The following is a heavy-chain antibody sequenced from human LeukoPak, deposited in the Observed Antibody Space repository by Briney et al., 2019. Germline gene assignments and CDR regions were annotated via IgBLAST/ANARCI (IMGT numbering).Heavy chain of an antibody. Sequence: PSETLSLTCTVSGDSISSYYWSWIRQPPGKGLEWIGYIYYSGSTNYNPSLKSRVTISVDTSKNQFSLKLSSVTAADTAVYYCARLKGVLGAFDIWGQGTMVTVSS. CDR1: GDSISSYY. J-gene: IGHJ3*02. D-gene: IGHD2-8*01. V-gene: IGHV4-59*08. CDR3: ARLKGVLGAFDI. CDR2: IYYSGST.